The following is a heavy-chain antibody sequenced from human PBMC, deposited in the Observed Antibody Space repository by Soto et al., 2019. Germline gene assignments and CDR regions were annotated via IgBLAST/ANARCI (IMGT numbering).Heavy chain of an antibody. CDR3: VRTTYFSDSSGYTRCFDF. J-gene: IGHJ4*02. Sequence: GGSLRLSCKASGFTFRSYAMSWVRHTPGKGLEWVSSISGSGDKTYYADSVKGRFTFSRDNSKNTLFLQMNNLRVEDTAVYYCVRTTYFSDSSGYTRCFDFWGQGTLVTVSS. CDR1: GFTFRSYA. D-gene: IGHD3-22*01. V-gene: IGHV3-23*01. CDR2: ISGSGDKT.